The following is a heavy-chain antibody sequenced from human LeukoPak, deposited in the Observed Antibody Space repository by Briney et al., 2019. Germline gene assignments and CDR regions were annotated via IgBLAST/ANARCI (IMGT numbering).Heavy chain of an antibody. J-gene: IGHJ4*02. V-gene: IGHV4-31*03. Sequence: SETLSLTCTVSGGSISSGGYYWSWIRQLPGKGLEWIGYIYYSGSTYYNPSLKSRVTISVDTSKNQFSLKLSPVTAADTAVYYCASGRGPTYYYDSSGYYSWGQGTLVTVSS. D-gene: IGHD3-22*01. CDR1: GGSISSGGYY. CDR2: IYYSGST. CDR3: ASGRGPTYYYDSSGYYS.